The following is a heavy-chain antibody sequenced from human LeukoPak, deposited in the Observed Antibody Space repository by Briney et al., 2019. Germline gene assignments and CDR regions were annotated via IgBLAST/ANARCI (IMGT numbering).Heavy chain of an antibody. V-gene: IGHV4-59*03. CDR3: ARSVLWFGDLGY. CDR2: VYYSGTT. J-gene: IGHJ4*02. CDR1: GGSITDYY. D-gene: IGHD3-10*01. Sequence: SETLSLTCTVSGGSITDYYWNWIRQSPEKGLEWIGYVYYSGTTYYSPSLKSRVAISLDRSKNQFSLNLNSVTAADMAVYYCARSVLWFGDLGYWGQGILVTVSS.